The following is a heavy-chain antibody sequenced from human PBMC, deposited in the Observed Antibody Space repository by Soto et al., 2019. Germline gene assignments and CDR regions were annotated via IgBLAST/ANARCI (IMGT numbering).Heavy chain of an antibody. Sequence: QVQLVQSGAEVKKPGSSVKVSCKASGGTFSSYAISWVRQAPGQGLEWMGGIIPIFGTANYAQKFQGRVTITADEATSTAYMELSSLRSEDTAVYYCAREVCSSTSCYTNYYGMDVWGQGTTVTVSS. CDR3: AREVCSSTSCYTNYYGMDV. J-gene: IGHJ6*02. CDR1: GGTFSSYA. D-gene: IGHD2-2*02. CDR2: IIPIFGTA. V-gene: IGHV1-69*01.